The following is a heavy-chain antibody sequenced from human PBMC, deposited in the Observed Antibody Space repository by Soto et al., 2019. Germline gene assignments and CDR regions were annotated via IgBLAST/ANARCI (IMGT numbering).Heavy chain of an antibody. CDR1: GFTFSSYA. J-gene: IGHJ4*02. Sequence: GGSLRLSCAASGFTFSSYAMSWVRQAPGKGLEWVSAISGSGGSTYYADSVKGRFTISRDNSKNTLYLQMNSLRAEDTAVYYCAKNGARIFGVVIISWFDYWGQGTLVTVSS. D-gene: IGHD3-3*01. CDR2: ISGSGGST. CDR3: AKNGARIFGVVIISWFDY. V-gene: IGHV3-23*01.